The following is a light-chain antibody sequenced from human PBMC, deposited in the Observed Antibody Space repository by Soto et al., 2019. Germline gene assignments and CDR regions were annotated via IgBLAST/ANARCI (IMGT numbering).Light chain of an antibody. CDR3: NSYTSRGTVV. V-gene: IGLV2-14*03. CDR2: DVN. J-gene: IGLJ3*02. CDR1: SSDVGGHNY. Sequence: QSALTQPASVSGAPGQSITISCTGGSSDVGGHNYVSWYQHNPGKAPKLLIYDVNNRPSGVSNRFSGSKSGNKASLTISGLKGEDGAEYYCNSYTSRGTVVFGGGTKVTVL.